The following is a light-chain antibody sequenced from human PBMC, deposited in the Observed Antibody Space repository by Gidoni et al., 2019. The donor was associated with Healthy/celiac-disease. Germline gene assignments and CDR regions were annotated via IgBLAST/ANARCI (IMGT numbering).Light chain of an antibody. Sequence: QSALTQPASVSGSPGQSITISCTGTSSDVGSYNLVSWYQQPPGKAPKLMIYEVSKRPSGVSNRFSGSKSGNTASLTISGLQGEDEADYYCCSYAGSSTLAFGGGTKLTVL. J-gene: IGLJ2*01. CDR2: EVS. CDR3: CSYAGSSTLA. CDR1: SSDVGSYNL. V-gene: IGLV2-23*02.